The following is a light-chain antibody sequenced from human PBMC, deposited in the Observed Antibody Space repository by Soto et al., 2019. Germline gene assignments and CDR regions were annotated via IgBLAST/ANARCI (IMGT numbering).Light chain of an antibody. CDR1: QRVSSY. CDR2: GAS. Sequence: IVWTQSQATLSLSPGERATLSCRASQRVSSYLAWYQHKPGQAPRLLIYGASTRATGIPARFSCSWSGTDFTLPLTRLEAEDFAVYFFQQYNGLPTTFGQGTRLEIK. J-gene: IGKJ5*01. CDR3: QQYNGLPTT. V-gene: IGKV3-11*01.